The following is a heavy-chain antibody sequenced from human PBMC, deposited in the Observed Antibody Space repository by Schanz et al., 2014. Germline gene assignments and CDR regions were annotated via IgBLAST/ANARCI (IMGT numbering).Heavy chain of an antibody. J-gene: IGHJ4*02. CDR1: GFSFSNYA. D-gene: IGHD6-13*01. Sequence: EEQLLESGGALVQPGGSLRLSCAASGFSFSNYALVWVRQPPGKGLEWISGISGFGTGAYYADSVKGRFSISRDNSKNLVVLQMNSLRVDDTAVYYCTKEDATALWYFEHWGQGTLVTVSS. CDR3: TKEDATALWYFEH. V-gene: IGHV3-23*01. CDR2: ISGFGTGA.